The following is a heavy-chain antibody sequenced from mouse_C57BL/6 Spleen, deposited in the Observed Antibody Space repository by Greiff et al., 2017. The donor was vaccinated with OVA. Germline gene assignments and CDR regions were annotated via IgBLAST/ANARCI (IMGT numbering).Heavy chain of an antibody. CDR1: GYTFTSYW. V-gene: IGHV1-69*01. CDR3: ASWNYYAMDY. Sequence: VQLQQPGAELVMPGASVKLSCKASGYTFTSYWMHWVKQRPGQGLEWIGEIDPSDSYTNYNQKFKGKSTLTVDKSSSTAYMQLSSLTSEDSAVYYCASWNYYAMDYWGQGTSVTVSS. CDR2: IDPSDSYT. J-gene: IGHJ4*01.